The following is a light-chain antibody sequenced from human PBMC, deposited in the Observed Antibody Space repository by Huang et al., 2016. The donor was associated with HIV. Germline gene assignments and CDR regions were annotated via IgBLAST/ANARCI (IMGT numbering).Light chain of an antibody. V-gene: IGKV1-27*01. CDR1: QGISYY. J-gene: IGKJ2*01. CDR3: QKYDMAPYT. Sequence: DLQMTQSPSSLSASVGDRVTITSRPSQGISYYLAWYQHKPGRIPKRLISESSTLQPGVPSRFSGSGSGTDFALTISGLQPEDVATYFCQKYDMAPYTFGQGTKLDLK. CDR2: ESS.